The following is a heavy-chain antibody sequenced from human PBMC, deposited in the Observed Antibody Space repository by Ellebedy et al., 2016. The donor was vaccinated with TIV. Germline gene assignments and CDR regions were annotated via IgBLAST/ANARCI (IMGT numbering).Heavy chain of an antibody. J-gene: IGHJ6*02. D-gene: IGHD3-22*01. CDR1: GFTFASYA. CDR3: GREILAAYDYYDSSGSDYGVDV. V-gene: IGHV3-23*01. Sequence: GESLKISCAASGFTFASYAMSWVRQAPGKGLEWVSDISSSAGNTNYADSVKGRFTISRDNAKNTLHLQMNSLRAEDTAVYYCGREILAAYDYYDSSGSDYGVDVWGQGTTVTVSS. CDR2: ISSSAGNT.